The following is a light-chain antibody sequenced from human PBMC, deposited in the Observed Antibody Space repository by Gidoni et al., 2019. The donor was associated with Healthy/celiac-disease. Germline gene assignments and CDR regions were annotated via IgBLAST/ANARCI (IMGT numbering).Light chain of an antibody. CDR3: AAWDDSLSGPNWV. J-gene: IGLJ3*02. V-gene: IGLV1-47*01. CDR1: SAYIGSNY. CDR2: RNS. Sequence: QSVLTPPPSASGTPGPRATISCSGISAYIGSNYVYWYHKLPGTCPKRLIYRNSQRPSGGPDRFSGAKSGTSASLAISGLRSEDEADYYCAAWDDSLSGPNWVFGGGTKLTV.